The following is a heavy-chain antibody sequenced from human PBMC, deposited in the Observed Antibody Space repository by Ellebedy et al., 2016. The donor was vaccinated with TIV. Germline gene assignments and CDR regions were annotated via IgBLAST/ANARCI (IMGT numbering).Heavy chain of an antibody. J-gene: IGHJ4*02. CDR2: ISYDGSNK. V-gene: IGHV3-30*09. CDR1: GFTFSSYT. Sequence: GESLKISCTASGFTFSSYTMHWVRQAPGKGLEWVTIISYDGSNKYYSDSVKGRFAISRDNSKNTLFLQMNSLRPEDTAVYYCAREGWLQFPFNGYYFDYWGQGTLVTVSS. D-gene: IGHD5-24*01. CDR3: AREGWLQFPFNGYYFDY.